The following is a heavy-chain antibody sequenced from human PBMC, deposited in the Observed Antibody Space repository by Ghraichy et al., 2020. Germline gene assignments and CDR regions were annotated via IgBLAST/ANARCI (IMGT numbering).Heavy chain of an antibody. D-gene: IGHD5-12*01. V-gene: IGHV5-10-1*01. CDR2: IDPSDSYT. Sequence: GESLNISCQGSGYTFTSSWISWVRQVPGRGLEWMGRIDPSDSYTAYSPSFRGHVTISVDTSIRTAYLQWTSLKASDSAMYYCARDVSATMNVGTDDYWGQGTLVTVSS. CDR1: GYTFTSSW. CDR3: ARDVSATMNVGTDDY. J-gene: IGHJ4*02.